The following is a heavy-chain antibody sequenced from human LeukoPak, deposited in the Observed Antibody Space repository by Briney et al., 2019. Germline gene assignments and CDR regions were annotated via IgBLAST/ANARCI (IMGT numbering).Heavy chain of an antibody. J-gene: IGHJ4*02. Sequence: GGSLRLSCAASGFIFSDYGMHWVRQAPGKGLEWVAFIRFDGGNEIYGDSVKGRFTISRDDSKDTLYLQMNSLSAEDTAVYFCAKAGYSTSWYYLDFWGQGTLVTVSS. D-gene: IGHD6-13*01. V-gene: IGHV3-30*02. CDR3: AKAGYSTSWYYLDF. CDR2: IRFDGGNE. CDR1: GFIFSDYG.